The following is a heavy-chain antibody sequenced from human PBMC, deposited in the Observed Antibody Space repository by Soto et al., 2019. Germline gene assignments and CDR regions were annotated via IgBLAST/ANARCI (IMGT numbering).Heavy chain of an antibody. CDR1: GFNFGTYA. D-gene: IGHD1-1*01. V-gene: IGHV3-30-3*01. CDR3: ARVTPGNNLYYFSGLDI. CDR2: IAYDGINT. Sequence: GGSLRLSCVASGFNFGTYAIHWVRQAPGKGLQWVALIAYDGINTYYADSVKGRFTISRDNSKNTLHLQMNSLRPEDTGVYFCARVTPGNNLYYFSGLDIWGQGTSVTVSS. J-gene: IGHJ6*02.